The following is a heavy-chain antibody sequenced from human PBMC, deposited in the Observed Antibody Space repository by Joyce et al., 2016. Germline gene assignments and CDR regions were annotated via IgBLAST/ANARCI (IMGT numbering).Heavy chain of an antibody. D-gene: IGHD2-15*01. J-gene: IGHJ4*02. CDR3: ARERHLGYCSGGTCYGAQYDY. CDR2: ISGSSDDI. CDR1: GFNFRSSS. V-gene: IGHV3-21*02. Sequence: EVQLVESGGGLVKPGGSLRLSCAASGFNFRSSSMNWVRQAPGKGLEWVSSISGSSDDIYYADSVRGRFTLSRDKAKNSLFLQMNSLRAEDTAVYYCARERHLGYCSGGTCYGAQYDYWGQGTLVTVSS.